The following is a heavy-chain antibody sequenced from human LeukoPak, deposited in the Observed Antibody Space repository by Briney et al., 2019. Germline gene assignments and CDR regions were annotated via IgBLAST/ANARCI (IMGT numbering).Heavy chain of an antibody. CDR2: ISYDGSNK. CDR3: ARDGAAVGYYDFWSGPDG. D-gene: IGHD3-3*01. V-gene: IGHV3-30-3*01. Sequence: PGRSLRLSCAASGFTFSSYAMHWVRQAPGKGLEWVAVISYDGSNKYYADSVKGRFTISRDNSKNTLYLQMNSLRAEDTAVYYCARDGAAVGYYDFWSGPDGWGQGTLVTVSS. J-gene: IGHJ4*02. CDR1: GFTFSSYA.